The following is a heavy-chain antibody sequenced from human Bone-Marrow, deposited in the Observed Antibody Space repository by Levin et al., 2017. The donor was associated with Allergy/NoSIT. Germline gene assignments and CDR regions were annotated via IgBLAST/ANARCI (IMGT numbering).Heavy chain of an antibody. CDR1: GLSFSNFA. D-gene: IGHD6-6*01. Sequence: SCAASGLSFSNFAMYWVRQAPGKGLELVALIAYDGSNKYYGDSVRDRFTISRDNSKSTLSLQMNSLRADDSALYYCATATFAALDKWGQGTLVTVSS. V-gene: IGHV3-30*03. CDR3: ATATFAALDK. CDR2: IAYDGSNK. J-gene: IGHJ4*02.